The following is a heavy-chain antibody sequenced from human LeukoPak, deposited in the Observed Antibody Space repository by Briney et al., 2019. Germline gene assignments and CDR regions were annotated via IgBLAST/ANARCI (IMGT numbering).Heavy chain of an antibody. CDR1: GGSISSGSYY. CDR3: ARGDIDY. Sequence: SETLSLTCTVSGGSISSGSYYWSWIRQPAGKGLEWIGRIYTSGSTNYNPSLKSRVTISVDTSKNQFSLKLSSVTAADTAVYYCARGDIDYWGQGTLVTVSS. V-gene: IGHV4-61*02. CDR2: IYTSGST. D-gene: IGHD2-15*01. J-gene: IGHJ4*02.